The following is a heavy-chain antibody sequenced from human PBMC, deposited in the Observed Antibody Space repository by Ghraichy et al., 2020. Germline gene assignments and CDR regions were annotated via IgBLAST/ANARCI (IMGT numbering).Heavy chain of an antibody. CDR1: GGSISSYY. CDR2: IYYSGST. CDR3: ARDSSYGYGRRGMNYFDY. V-gene: IGHV4-59*01. D-gene: IGHD5-18*01. J-gene: IGHJ4*02. Sequence: SETLSLTCTVSGGSISSYYWSWIRQPPGKGLEWIGYIYYSGSTNYNPSLKSRVTISVDTSKNQFSLKLSSVTAADTAVYYCARDSSYGYGRRGMNYFDYWGQGTLVTVSS.